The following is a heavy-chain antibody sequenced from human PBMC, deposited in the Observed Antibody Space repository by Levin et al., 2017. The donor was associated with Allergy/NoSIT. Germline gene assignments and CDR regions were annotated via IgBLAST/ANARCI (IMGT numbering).Heavy chain of an antibody. J-gene: IGHJ4*02. Sequence: SSETLSLTCAVSGGSISSGGYSWNWIRQPPGKGLEWIGYIYHSGSTYYNPSLKSRVTMSVDRSKNQFSLKLSSVTAADTAVYYCARVDTAMVTFDYWGQGTLVTVSS. CDR3: ARVDTAMVTFDY. V-gene: IGHV4-30-2*01. D-gene: IGHD5-18*01. CDR1: GGSISSGGYS. CDR2: IYHSGST.